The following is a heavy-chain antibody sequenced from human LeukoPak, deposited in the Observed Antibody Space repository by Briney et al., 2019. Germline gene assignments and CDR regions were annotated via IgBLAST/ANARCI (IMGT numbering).Heavy chain of an antibody. D-gene: IGHD3-22*01. CDR2: ISGSGGST. CDR1: GISISSYA. J-gene: IGHJ5*02. V-gene: IGHV3-23*01. CDR3: ANPWGLLQGWFDP. Sequence: PRRSLTHFCEAPGISISSYAMSWVRQAPGKGLEWVSAISGSGGSTYYADSVKGRFTISRDNSKNTLYLQMNSLRAEDTAVYYCANPWGLLQGWFDPWGQGTLVTVSS.